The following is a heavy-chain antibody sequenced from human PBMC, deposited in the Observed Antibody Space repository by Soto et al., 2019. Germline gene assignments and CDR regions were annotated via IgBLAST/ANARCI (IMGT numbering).Heavy chain of an antibody. Sequence: QAQVVQSGAEVRKPGSSVKLSCKASEGTFNSYAIAWVRQAPGQGLEWMGGIIPYYNTLNYAQKFQDRVTITADDSTNTDYMELSSLRSDDTAVYFCASGASRWYPYFVDSWGQGALVTVSS. V-gene: IGHV1-69*01. CDR3: ASGASRWYPYFVDS. D-gene: IGHD6-13*01. CDR1: EGTFNSYA. CDR2: IIPYYNTL. J-gene: IGHJ4*02.